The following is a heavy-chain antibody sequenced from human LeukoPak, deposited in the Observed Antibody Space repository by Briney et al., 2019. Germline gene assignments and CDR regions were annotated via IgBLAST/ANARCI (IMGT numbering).Heavy chain of an antibody. CDR2: IYYSGST. CDR1: GGSISSGGYY. CDR3: ARAGVLRYFDWLYTYFDY. D-gene: IGHD3-9*01. Sequence: SETLSLTCTVSGGSISSGGYYWSWIRQHPGTGLEWIGYIYYSGSTYYNPSLKSRVTISVDTSKNQFSLKLSSVTAADTAVYYCARAGVLRYFDWLYTYFDYWGQGTLVTVSS. J-gene: IGHJ4*02. V-gene: IGHV4-31*03.